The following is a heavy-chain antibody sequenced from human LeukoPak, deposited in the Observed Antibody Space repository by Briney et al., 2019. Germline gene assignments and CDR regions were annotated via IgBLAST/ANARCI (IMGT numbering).Heavy chain of an antibody. CDR1: GFTFSSYA. J-gene: IGHJ4*02. CDR2: ISGSGGST. D-gene: IGHD3-10*01. Sequence: GGSLRLSCAASGFTFSSYAMSWVRQAPGKGLEWVSAISGSGGSTYYADSVRGRFTISRDNSKNTLYLQMNSLRAEDTAVYYCAKDERVLYGSGSYFDYWGQGTLVTVSS. V-gene: IGHV3-23*01. CDR3: AKDERVLYGSGSYFDY.